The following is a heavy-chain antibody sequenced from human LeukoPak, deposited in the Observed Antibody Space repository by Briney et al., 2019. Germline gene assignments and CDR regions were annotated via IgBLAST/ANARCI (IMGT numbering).Heavy chain of an antibody. CDR2: IYYSGST. CDR3: ASNYYDSSGYYILPSD. Sequence: SETLSLTCTVSGGSISSGGYYWSWIRQHPGKGLEWIGYIYYSGSTYYSPSLKSRVTISVDTSKNQFSLKLSSVTAADTAVYYCASNYYDSSGYYILPSDWGQGTLVTVSS. D-gene: IGHD3-22*01. CDR1: GGSISSGGYY. J-gene: IGHJ4*02. V-gene: IGHV4-31*03.